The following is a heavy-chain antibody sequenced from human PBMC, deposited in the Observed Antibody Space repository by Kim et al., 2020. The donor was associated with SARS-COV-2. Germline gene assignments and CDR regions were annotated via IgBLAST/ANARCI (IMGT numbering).Heavy chain of an antibody. D-gene: IGHD3-10*01. CDR1: GFSFSNYF. CDR2: IKSDGGTT. J-gene: IGHJ1*01. V-gene: IGHV3-74*01. CDR3: ARDPGSGF. Sequence: GGSLRLSCAASGFSFSNYFMYWFRQAPGKGLVWVSRIKSDGGTTDYADSVKGRFTISRDNAKNTLYLQMNSLRAEDSAVYYCARDPGSGFWGQGILVTVS.